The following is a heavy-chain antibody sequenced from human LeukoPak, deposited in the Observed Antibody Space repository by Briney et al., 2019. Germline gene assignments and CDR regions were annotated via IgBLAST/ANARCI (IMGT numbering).Heavy chain of an antibody. CDR3: AKDLVDIVATIDHYLDY. CDR1: GFTFSSYG. V-gene: IGHV3-30*02. Sequence: PGGSLRLSCAASGFTFSSYGMHWVRQAPGKGLEWVAFIRYDGSNKYYADSVKGRFTISRDNSKNTLYLQMNSLRAEDTAVYYCAKDLVDIVATIDHYLDYWGQGTLVTVSS. J-gene: IGHJ4*02. D-gene: IGHD5-12*01. CDR2: IRYDGSNK.